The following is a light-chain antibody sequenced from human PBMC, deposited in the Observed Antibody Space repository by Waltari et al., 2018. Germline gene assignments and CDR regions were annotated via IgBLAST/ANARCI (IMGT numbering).Light chain of an antibody. V-gene: IGKV1-5*03. CDR1: QVISPW. CDR3: HQYSVASWA. Sequence: DIQVTQSPFTLSASVGDRVTITCRASQVISPWLALFQQKPGKAPKRLIYRVSALESGVPSRFSGSGSETEFTLTISSLQTDYFATYCCHQYSVASWAFGQGTRVEIK. J-gene: IGKJ1*01. CDR2: RVS.